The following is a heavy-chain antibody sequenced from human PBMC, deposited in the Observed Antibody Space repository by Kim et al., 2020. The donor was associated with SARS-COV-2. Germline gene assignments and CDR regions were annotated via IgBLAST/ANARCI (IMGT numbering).Heavy chain of an antibody. V-gene: IGHV7-4-1*02. Sequence: ASVKVSCKASGYTFTSYAMNWVRQAPGQGLEWMGWINTNTGNPTYAQGFTGRFVFSLDTSVSTAYLRISSLKAEDTAVYYCATLDCGGDCSYFDYWGQGTLVTVSS. CDR2: INTNTGNP. J-gene: IGHJ4*02. CDR3: ATLDCGGDCSYFDY. CDR1: GYTFTSYA. D-gene: IGHD2-21*02.